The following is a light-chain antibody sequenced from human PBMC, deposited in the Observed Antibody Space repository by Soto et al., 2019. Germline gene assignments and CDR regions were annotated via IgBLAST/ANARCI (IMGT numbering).Light chain of an antibody. CDR1: NSDVGGYNY. Sequence: QSVLTQPASVSGSPGQSTSISCTGTNSDVGGYNYDSWYQQHPGKAPKLMIYEVSNRPSGVSNRFSGSKSGNTASLTISGLQAEDEADYYCSSYTSSSTRDVFGTGTRSPS. V-gene: IGLV2-14*01. J-gene: IGLJ1*01. CDR2: EVS. CDR3: SSYTSSSTRDV.